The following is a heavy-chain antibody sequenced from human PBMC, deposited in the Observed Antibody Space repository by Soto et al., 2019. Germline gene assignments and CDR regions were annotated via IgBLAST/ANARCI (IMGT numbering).Heavy chain of an antibody. CDR1: DGSISGYY. CDR2: IYYSGTT. D-gene: IGHD3-10*01. V-gene: IGHV4-59*01. J-gene: IGHJ4*02. CDR3: ARESYYGSGATVVAY. Sequence: QVQLQESGPGLVRPSETLSLTCTVSDGSISGYYWSWIRQPPGKGLEWIGYIYYSGTTSYNPSLNSRVTMSVDTSKNQFSLKVNSVTAADTAVYYCARESYYGSGATVVAYWGQGTLVTVSS.